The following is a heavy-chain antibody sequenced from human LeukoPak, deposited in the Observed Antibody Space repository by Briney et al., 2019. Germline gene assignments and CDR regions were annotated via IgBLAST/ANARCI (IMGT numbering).Heavy chain of an antibody. J-gene: IGHJ6*04. D-gene: IGHD3-10*02. CDR1: GFIFSNYG. CDR3: AELGITMIGGV. Sequence: GGTLRLSCAASGFIFSNYGMSWVRQAPGKGLEWVSGIRGNADTTYYADSVKGRFTISRDNAKNSLYLQMNSLRAEDTAVYYCAELGITMIGGVWGKGTAVTISS. CDR2: IRGNADTT. V-gene: IGHV3-23*01.